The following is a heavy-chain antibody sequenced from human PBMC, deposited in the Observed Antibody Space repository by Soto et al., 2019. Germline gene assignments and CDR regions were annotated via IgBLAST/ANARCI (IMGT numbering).Heavy chain of an antibody. CDR1: GFTFSDFW. J-gene: IGHJ4*02. CDR3: ARESRSAFDY. CDR2: IKLDGSEH. Sequence: EVQVVESGGGLVQPGGSLRLSCAASGFTFSDFWMSWVRQAPGKGLEWVATIKLDGSEHYYVDSVKGRFTIFRDNAKNSLYLQLNSLRVDDTAIYYCARESRSAFDYWVQGTLVTVSS. V-gene: IGHV3-7*01. D-gene: IGHD6-19*01.